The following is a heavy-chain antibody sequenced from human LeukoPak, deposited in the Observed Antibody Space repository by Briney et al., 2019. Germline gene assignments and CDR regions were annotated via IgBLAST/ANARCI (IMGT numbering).Heavy chain of an antibody. CDR1: GFTFSSYA. V-gene: IGHV3-23*01. J-gene: IGHJ4*02. CDR3: AKGSGGFRLSFDY. Sequence: PGGSLRLSCAASGFTFSSYAMSWVRQAPGKGLEWVSAISGSGGSTYYEDSVKGRFTISRDNSKNTLYLQMNSLRAEDTAVYYCAKGSGGFRLSFDYWGQGTLVTVSS. CDR2: ISGSGGST. D-gene: IGHD6-25*01.